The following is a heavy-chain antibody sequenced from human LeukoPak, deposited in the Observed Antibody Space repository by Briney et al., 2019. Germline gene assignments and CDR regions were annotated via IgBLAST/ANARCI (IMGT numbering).Heavy chain of an antibody. CDR3: ARDLLLWFGELFSYFDY. V-gene: IGHV3-9*01. D-gene: IGHD3-10*01. CDR2: ISWNSGSI. CDR1: GFTFDDYA. J-gene: IGHJ4*02. Sequence: GGSLRLSCAASGFTFDDYAMHWVRQAPGKGLEWVSGISWNSGSIGYADSVKGRFTISRDNAKNSLYLQMNSLRAEDTAVYYCARDLLLWFGELFSYFDYWGQGTLVTVSS.